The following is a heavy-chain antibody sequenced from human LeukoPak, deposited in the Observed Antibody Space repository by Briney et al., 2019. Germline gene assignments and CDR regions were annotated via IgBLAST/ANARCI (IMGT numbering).Heavy chain of an antibody. J-gene: IGHJ5*02. CDR1: GGSISGYY. V-gene: IGHV4-59*01. CDR3: ARYGSRYGDYRNWFDP. CDR2: IYDSGST. Sequence: PSETLSLTCTVSGGSISGYYWSWIRQPPGKGLEWIGYIYDSGSTNYNPSLKSRVTISVDTSKNQFSLKLSSVTAADTAVYYCARYGSRYGDYRNWFDPWGRGTLVTVSS. D-gene: IGHD4-17*01.